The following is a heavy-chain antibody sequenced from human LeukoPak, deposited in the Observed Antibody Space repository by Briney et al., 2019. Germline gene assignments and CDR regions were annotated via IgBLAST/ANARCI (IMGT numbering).Heavy chain of an antibody. Sequence: SETLSLTCGVYGESFSDYYWSWIRQPPGKGLEWIGEINHSGSTNYNPSLKSRVTISIDTSKKQFSLKLSSVTAADTAMYYCARSLRGYSGYAFYYYGMDVWGQGTTVTVSS. D-gene: IGHD5-12*01. CDR3: ARSLRGYSGYAFYYYGMDV. J-gene: IGHJ6*02. CDR2: INHSGST. V-gene: IGHV4-34*01. CDR1: GESFSDYY.